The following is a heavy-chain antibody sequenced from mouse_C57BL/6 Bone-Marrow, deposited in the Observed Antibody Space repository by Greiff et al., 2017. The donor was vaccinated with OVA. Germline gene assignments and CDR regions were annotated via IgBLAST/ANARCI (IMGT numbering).Heavy chain of an antibody. CDR2: INPGSGGT. D-gene: IGHD3-2*02. CDR1: GYAFTNYL. V-gene: IGHV1-54*01. CDR3: ARQLRPTGNY. J-gene: IGHJ2*01. Sequence: VQLVESGAELVRPGTSVKVSCKASGYAFTNYLIEWVKQRPGQGLEWIGVINPGSGGTNYNEKFKGKATLTADKSSSTAYMQLSSLTSEDSAVYFCARQLRPTGNYWGQGTTLTVSS.